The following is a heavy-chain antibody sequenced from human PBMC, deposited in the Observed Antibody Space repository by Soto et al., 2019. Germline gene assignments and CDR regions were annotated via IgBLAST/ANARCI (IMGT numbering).Heavy chain of an antibody. CDR3: ARQLRSGWYIDY. V-gene: IGHV4-4*02. CDR1: SGSISSSNW. CDR2: IYHSGST. J-gene: IGHJ4*02. Sequence: SETLSLTCAVSSGSISSSNWWSWVRQPPGKGLEWIGEIYHSGSTNYNPSLKSRVTISLDKSKNQFSLKLSSVTAADTAVYYCARQLRSGWYIDYWGQGTLVTVSS. D-gene: IGHD6-19*01.